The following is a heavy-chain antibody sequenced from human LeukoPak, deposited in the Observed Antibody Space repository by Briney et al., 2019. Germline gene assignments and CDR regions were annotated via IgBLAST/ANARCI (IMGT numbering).Heavy chain of an antibody. V-gene: IGHV4-59*01. J-gene: IGHJ4*02. CDR2: IYYSGST. CDR1: GGSISSYY. Sequence: SETLSLTCTVSGGSISSYYWSWIRQPPGKGPEWIGYIYYSGSTNYNPSLKSRVTISVDTPKNQFSLKLSSVTAADTAVYYCARMYTAMVTVIDYWGQGTLVTVSS. D-gene: IGHD5-18*01. CDR3: ARMYTAMVTVIDY.